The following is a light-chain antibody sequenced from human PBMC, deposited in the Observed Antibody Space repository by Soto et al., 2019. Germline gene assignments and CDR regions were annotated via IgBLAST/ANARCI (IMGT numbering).Light chain of an antibody. Sequence: QSVLTQPPSASGTPGQRVTISCSGSRSNIGSNTVNWYQQLPGTAPKLLIYSNNQRPSGVPGRFSGSKSGTSASLAISGLQSEDEADYYCAAWDDSLNDYVFGTGTKLTVL. J-gene: IGLJ1*01. V-gene: IGLV1-44*01. CDR1: RSNIGSNT. CDR3: AAWDDSLNDYV. CDR2: SNN.